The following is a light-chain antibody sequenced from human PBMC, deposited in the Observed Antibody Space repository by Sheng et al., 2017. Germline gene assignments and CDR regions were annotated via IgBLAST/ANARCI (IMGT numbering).Light chain of an antibody. CDR1: GAGYD. Sequence: QSVLTQPPSVSGAPGQRVTISCTGSGAGYDVHWYQQLPGTAPKLLIYGNSNRHSGVPGRFSGSKSGTSASLAITGLQVEDEADYYCQSYDSGLCGSKVFGGGTRLTVL. J-gene: IGLJ3*02. CDR2: GNS. V-gene: IGLV1-40*01. CDR3: QSYDSGLCGSKV.